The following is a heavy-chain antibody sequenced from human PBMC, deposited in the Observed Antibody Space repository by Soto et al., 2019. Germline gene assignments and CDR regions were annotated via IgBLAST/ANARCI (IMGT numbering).Heavy chain of an antibody. CDR2: ISGSGGST. CDR3: AKDSTAYSSSYDFDY. V-gene: IGHV3-23*01. CDR1: GFTFSSYA. D-gene: IGHD6-6*01. Sequence: EVQLLESGGGLVQPGGSLRLSCAASGFTFSSYAMSWVRQAPGKGLEWGSGISGSGGSTYYADSVKGRFTISRDNSKNTLYQQMNKQRAEDTAVYYCAKDSTAYSSSYDFDYWGQGTLVTVSS. J-gene: IGHJ4*02.